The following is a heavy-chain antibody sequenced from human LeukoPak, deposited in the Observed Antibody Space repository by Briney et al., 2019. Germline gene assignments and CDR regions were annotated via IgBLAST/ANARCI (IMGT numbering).Heavy chain of an antibody. V-gene: IGHV3-23*01. CDR1: GFTFSSYA. CDR2: ISGSGGST. J-gene: IGHJ4*02. Sequence: TGGSLRLSCAASGFTFSSYAMSWVRQAPGKGLEWVSAISGSGGSTYYADSVKGRFTIPRDNSKNTLHLQMKSLRAEDTDVYYCAKLLGGEAAASFDYWGQGTLVTVSS. CDR3: AKLLGGEAAASFDY. D-gene: IGHD6-13*01.